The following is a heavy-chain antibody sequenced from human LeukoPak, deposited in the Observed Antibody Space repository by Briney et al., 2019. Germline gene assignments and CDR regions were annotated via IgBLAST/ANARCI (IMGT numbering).Heavy chain of an antibody. V-gene: IGHV4-4*07. CDR3: ARDQEQQLVDRDYYYYYYMDV. CDR2: IYTSGST. J-gene: IGHJ6*03. CDR1: GGSISSYY. D-gene: IGHD6-13*01. Sequence: SETLSLTCTVSGGSISSYYLSWIRQPAGKGLEWIGRIYTSGSTNYNPSFKSRVTMSVDTSKNQFSLKLSSVTAADTAVYYCARDQEQQLVDRDYYYYYYMDVWGKGTTVTISS.